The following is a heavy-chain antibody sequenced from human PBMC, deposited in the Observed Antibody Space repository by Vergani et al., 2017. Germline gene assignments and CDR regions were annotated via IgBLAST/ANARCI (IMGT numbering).Heavy chain of an antibody. J-gene: IGHJ4*02. D-gene: IGHD1-1*01. Sequence: QVQLQESGPRLVKTSQTLSLTCSVSGDSLSSDDYYWTWIRQSPGRGLEYIGYNYDSESTYYTPSLQSRVNISVDTAKNQLSLTLRSVTAADSAVYYCAREVCGSYSDYWGQGALVTVSS. CDR1: GDSLSSDDYY. CDR3: AREVCGSYSDY. CDR2: NYDSEST. V-gene: IGHV4-30-4*08.